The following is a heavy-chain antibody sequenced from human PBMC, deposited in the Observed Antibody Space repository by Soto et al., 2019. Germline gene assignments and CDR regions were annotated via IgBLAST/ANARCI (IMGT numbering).Heavy chain of an antibody. J-gene: IGHJ1*01. D-gene: IGHD2-2*01. CDR3: TRSPFDIVVVPAANEYLQH. CDR1: GFTFGDYA. Sequence: PGGSLRLSCTASGFTFGDYAMSWFRQAPGKGLEWVGFIRSKAYGGTTEYAASVKGRFTISRDDSKSIAYLQMNSLKTEDTAVYYCTRSPFDIVVVPAANEYLQHWGQGTLVTVSS. CDR2: IRSKAYGGTT. V-gene: IGHV3-49*03.